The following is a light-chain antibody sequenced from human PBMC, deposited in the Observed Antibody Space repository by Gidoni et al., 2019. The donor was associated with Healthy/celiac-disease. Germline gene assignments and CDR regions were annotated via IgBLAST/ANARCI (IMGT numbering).Light chain of an antibody. CDR1: ALPKQY. CDR3: KSADSSGTYSVV. V-gene: IGLV3-25*03. CDR2: TDS. J-gene: IGLJ2*01. Sequence: SYSLPQPPSVSVSPGQTARITCSGDALPKQYAYWYQQKPGQAPVLVIYTDSERPSGIPERFSGSSSGTTVTLTISGVQAEDEADYYCKSADSSGTYSVVFGGGTKLTVL.